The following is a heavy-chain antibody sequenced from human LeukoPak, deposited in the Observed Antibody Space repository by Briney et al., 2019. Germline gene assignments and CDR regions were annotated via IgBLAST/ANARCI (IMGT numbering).Heavy chain of an antibody. CDR3: AREGSTMVRGVLTRNWFDP. Sequence: GGSLRLSCAASGFTFSSYAMHWVRQAPGKGLEWVAVISYDGSNEYYADSVKGRFTISRDNSKNTLYLQMNSLRAEDTAVYYCAREGSTMVRGVLTRNWFDPWGQGTLVTVSS. J-gene: IGHJ5*02. CDR1: GFTFSSYA. CDR2: ISYDGSNE. V-gene: IGHV3-30*04. D-gene: IGHD3-10*01.